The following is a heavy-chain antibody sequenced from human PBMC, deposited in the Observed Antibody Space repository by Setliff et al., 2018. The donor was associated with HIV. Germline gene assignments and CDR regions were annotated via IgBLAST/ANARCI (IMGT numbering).Heavy chain of an antibody. V-gene: IGHV3-23*01. CDR2: ISGSGTTT. D-gene: IGHD2-15*01. CDR3: AKMAGGSRSSGSCYFDY. J-gene: IGHJ4*02. Sequence: PGGSLRLSCAASGFTFSTYAISWVRQAPGKGLEWVSVISGSGTTTYYADSVKGRFTISRDNSKNTVYLQMNSLRAEDTAIYYFAKMAGGSRSSGSCYFDYWGQGTLVTVSS. CDR1: GFTFSTYA.